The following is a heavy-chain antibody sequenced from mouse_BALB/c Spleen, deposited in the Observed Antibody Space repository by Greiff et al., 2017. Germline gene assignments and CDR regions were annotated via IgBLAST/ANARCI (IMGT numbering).Heavy chain of an antibody. CDR2: IDPANGNT. J-gene: IGHJ1*01. CDR1: GFNIKDTY. V-gene: IGHV14-3*02. D-gene: IGHD1-1*01. Sequence: EVQLQQSGAELVKPGASVKLSCTASGFNIKDTYMHWVKQRPEQGLEWIGRIDPANGNTKYDPKFQGKATITADTSSNTAYLQLSSLTSEDTAVYYCASYGSDWYFDVWGAGTTVTVSS. CDR3: ASYGSDWYFDV.